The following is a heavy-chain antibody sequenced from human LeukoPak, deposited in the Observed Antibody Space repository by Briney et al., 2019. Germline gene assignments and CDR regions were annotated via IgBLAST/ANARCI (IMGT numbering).Heavy chain of an antibody. J-gene: IGHJ5*02. CDR3: TKQCSGVSCYGSDGP. CDR2: ISAYNGNI. V-gene: IGHV1-18*01. Sequence: GASVKVSCKASGYTFTSYGISWVRQAPGQGLEWMGWISAYNGNINYAQKLQGRVTMTTDTPTSTAYMELRSLTSDDTAVYYCTKQCSGVSCYGSDGPWGQGTLVTVSS. D-gene: IGHD2-15*01. CDR1: GYTFTSYG.